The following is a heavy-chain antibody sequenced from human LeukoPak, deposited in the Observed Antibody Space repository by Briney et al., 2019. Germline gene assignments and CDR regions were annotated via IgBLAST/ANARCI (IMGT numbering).Heavy chain of an antibody. Sequence: GGSLRLSCVASGFTFSSYSMSWVRQAPGKGLEWVANIKQDGSEKYYVDSVKGRFTISRDNAKNSLYLQMNSLRAEDTAVYYCARDRVVVIPAARYGMDVWGQGTTVTVSS. J-gene: IGHJ6*02. CDR3: ARDRVVVIPAARYGMDV. D-gene: IGHD2-2*01. V-gene: IGHV3-7*04. CDR1: GFTFSSYS. CDR2: IKQDGSEK.